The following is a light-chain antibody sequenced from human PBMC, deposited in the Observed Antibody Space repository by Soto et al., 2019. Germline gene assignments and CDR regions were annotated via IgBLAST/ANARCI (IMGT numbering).Light chain of an antibody. CDR1: QSVRSN. Sequence: EIVMTQSPDTLSVSPGERATLSCRASQSVRSNLAWYQQKPGQVPRLLIYGASTRATGVPARFSGSGSGTEFTPTISSLQSEDFAVYYCQQYNNWPPMYTFGQGTKLEIK. CDR2: GAS. J-gene: IGKJ2*01. CDR3: QQYNNWPPMYT. V-gene: IGKV3-15*01.